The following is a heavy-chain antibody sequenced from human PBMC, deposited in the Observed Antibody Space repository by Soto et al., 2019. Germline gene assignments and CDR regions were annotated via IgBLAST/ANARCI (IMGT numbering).Heavy chain of an antibody. D-gene: IGHD6-13*01. J-gene: IGHJ4*02. V-gene: IGHV1-3*01. CDR2: INVGNGET. CDR1: GYIFINYA. CDR3: ARVSMAAPGADYEY. Sequence: VRLVQSGAEVKKPGASVRVSCKTSGYIFINYAIHWVRQAPGQRLEWLGWINVGNGETRYSPRLQGRVTITRDPAATTAYVDLRSLTYEDTAMYYCARVSMAAPGADYEYWGQGTLVTVSS.